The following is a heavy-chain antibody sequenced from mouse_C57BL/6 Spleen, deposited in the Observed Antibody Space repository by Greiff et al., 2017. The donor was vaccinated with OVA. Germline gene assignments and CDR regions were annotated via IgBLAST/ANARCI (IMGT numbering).Heavy chain of an antibody. Sequence: EVKLVESGEGLVKPGGSLKLSCAASGFTFSSYAMSWVRQTPEKRLEWVAYISSGGDYIYYADTVKGRFTISRDNARNTLYLQMSSLKSEDTARYYCTRDYYGSSRGAWFAYWGQGTLVTVSA. CDR1: GFTFSSYA. D-gene: IGHD1-1*01. V-gene: IGHV5-9-1*02. J-gene: IGHJ3*01. CDR2: ISSGGDYI. CDR3: TRDYYGSSRGAWFAY.